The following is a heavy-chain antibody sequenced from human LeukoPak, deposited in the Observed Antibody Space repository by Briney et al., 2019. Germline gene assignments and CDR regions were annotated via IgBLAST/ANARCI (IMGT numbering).Heavy chain of an antibody. CDR3: ASGGGYDFYYYYYYMDV. V-gene: IGHV4-39*07. Sequence: SEPLSLTCTVSGVSISSSSYYRGWIRHPPGKGLEWIGRIYYSGRTYYNPSLTSRLTISVDTSKNQFSLKLSSVTAADTAVYYCASGGGYDFYYYYYYMDVCGKGTTVTVSS. CDR2: IYYSGRT. J-gene: IGHJ6*03. D-gene: IGHD5-12*01. CDR1: GVSISSSSYY.